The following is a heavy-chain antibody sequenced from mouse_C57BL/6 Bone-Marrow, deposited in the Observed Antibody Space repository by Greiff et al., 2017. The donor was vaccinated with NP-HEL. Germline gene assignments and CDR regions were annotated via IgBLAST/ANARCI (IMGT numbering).Heavy chain of an antibody. CDR1: GYAFSSSW. CDR3: AREGHYYGSSSYFDV. Sequence: VKLMESGPELVKPGASVKISCKASGYAFSSSWMNWVKQRPGKGLEWIGRIYPGDGDTNYNGKFKGKATLTADKSSSTAYMQLSSLTSEDSAVYFCAREGHYYGSSSYFDVWGTGTTVTVSS. CDR2: IYPGDGDT. D-gene: IGHD1-1*01. J-gene: IGHJ1*03. V-gene: IGHV1-82*01.